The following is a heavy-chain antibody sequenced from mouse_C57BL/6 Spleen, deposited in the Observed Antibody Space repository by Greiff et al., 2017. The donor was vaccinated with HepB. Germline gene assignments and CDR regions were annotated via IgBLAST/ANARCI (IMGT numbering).Heavy chain of an antibody. J-gene: IGHJ3*01. CDR1: GFTFSSYA. V-gene: IGHV5-9-1*02. D-gene: IGHD2-5*01. Sequence: DVHLVESGEGLVKPGGSLKLSCAASGFTFSSYAMSWVRQTPEKRLEWVAYISSGGDYIYYADTVKGRFTISRDNARNTLYLQMSSLKSEDTAMYYCTREGAYYSNYVVAYWGQGTLVTVSA. CDR2: ISSGGDYI. CDR3: TREGAYYSNYVVAY.